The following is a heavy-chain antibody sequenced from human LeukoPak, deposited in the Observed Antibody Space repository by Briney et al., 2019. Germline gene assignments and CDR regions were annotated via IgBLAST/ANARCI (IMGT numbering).Heavy chain of an antibody. CDR1: GFMFSNYG. Sequence: GGSLTLSCAASGFMFSNYGMQWVRQAAGNGLEWVAVISYDGSNKYYADSVKGRFTISRDNSKNTLYLQMNSLRAEDTAVYYCAKDLRRRYYFGSGSRGGTFDIWGQGTMVTVSS. J-gene: IGHJ3*02. CDR3: AKDLRRRYYFGSGSRGGTFDI. D-gene: IGHD3-10*01. V-gene: IGHV3-30*18. CDR2: ISYDGSNK.